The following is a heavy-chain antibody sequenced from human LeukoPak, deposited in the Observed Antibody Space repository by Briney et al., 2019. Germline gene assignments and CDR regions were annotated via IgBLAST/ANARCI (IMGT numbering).Heavy chain of an antibody. Sequence: PGGSLRLSCAASGFTFSSYGMHWVRQAPGKGLEWVAVISYDGSNKYYADSVKGRFTISRDNSKNTLYLQMNSLRAEDTAVYYCARPALQFYYYYGMDVRGQGTTVTVSS. CDR3: ARPALQFYYYYGMDV. V-gene: IGHV3-30*03. J-gene: IGHJ6*02. CDR1: GFTFSSYG. CDR2: ISYDGSNK. D-gene: IGHD2-2*01.